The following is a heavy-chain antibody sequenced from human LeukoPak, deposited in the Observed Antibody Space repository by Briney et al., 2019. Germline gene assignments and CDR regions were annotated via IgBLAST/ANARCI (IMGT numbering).Heavy chain of an antibody. CDR2: IKQDGTEK. CDR3: ARYDFWSGYSGRYYYYYGMDV. Sequence: GGSLRLSCAASGFTFSSYWMSWVRQAPGKGLEWVANIKQDGTEKYYVDSVKGRFTISRDNAKNSLYLQMNSLRAEDTAVYYCARYDFWSGYSGRYYYYYGMDVWGQGTTVTVSS. J-gene: IGHJ6*02. CDR1: GFTFSSYW. V-gene: IGHV3-7*01. D-gene: IGHD3-3*01.